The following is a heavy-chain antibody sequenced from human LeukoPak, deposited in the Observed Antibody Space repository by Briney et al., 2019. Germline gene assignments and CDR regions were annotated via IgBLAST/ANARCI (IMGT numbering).Heavy chain of an antibody. J-gene: IGHJ4*02. V-gene: IGHV3-21*06. D-gene: IGHD2-15*01. CDR2: ISPGSDFT. CDR3: ARGYCSGSSCYSGFYFDY. Sequence: GGSLRLSCAASGFFFGDFGMNWVRQSPGKGLEWVSSISPGSDFTYYADSMKGRFTISRDNAKNSLYLQMNSLRAEDTAVYYCARGYCSGSSCYSGFYFDYWGQGALVTVSS. CDR1: GFFFGDFG.